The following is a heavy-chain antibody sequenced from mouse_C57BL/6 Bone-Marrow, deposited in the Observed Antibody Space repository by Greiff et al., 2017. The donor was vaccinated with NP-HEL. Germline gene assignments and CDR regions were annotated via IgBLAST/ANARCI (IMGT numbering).Heavy chain of an antibody. CDR1: GYAFSSYW. CDR3: ARYYYGSRPYWYFEV. J-gene: IGHJ1*03. D-gene: IGHD1-1*01. Sequence: QVQLQQSGAELVKPGASVKISCKASGYAFSSYWMNWVKQRPGKGLEWIGQIYPGDGDTNYNGKFKGKATLTADKSSSTAYMQLSSLTSEDSAVYFCARYYYGSRPYWYFEVWGTGTTVTVSS. V-gene: IGHV1-80*01. CDR2: IYPGDGDT.